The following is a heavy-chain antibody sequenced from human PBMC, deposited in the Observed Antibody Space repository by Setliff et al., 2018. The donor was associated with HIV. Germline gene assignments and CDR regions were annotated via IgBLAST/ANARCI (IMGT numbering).Heavy chain of an antibody. J-gene: IGHJ5*02. CDR2: IKTDGSST. D-gene: IGHD2-15*01. CDR1: GFTFSTYW. V-gene: IGHV3-74*01. Sequence: GGSLRLSCAASGFTFSTYWMHWVRQAPGKGLVWVSRIKTDGSSTSYADSVKGRFTISRDNSNNMLFLQMNSLRTEDTAVYYCARSGGDCSGISCYSLWFDPWGHGTLVTVSS. CDR3: ARSGGDCSGISCYSLWFDP.